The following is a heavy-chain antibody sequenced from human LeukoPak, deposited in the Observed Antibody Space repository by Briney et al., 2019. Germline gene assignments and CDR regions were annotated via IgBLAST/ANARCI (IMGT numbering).Heavy chain of an antibody. D-gene: IGHD3-16*02. Sequence: PSETLSLTCTVSGGSISSYYWSWIRQPPGKGLEWIGYIYYSGSTNYNPSLKSRVTISVDTSKNQFSPKLSSVAAADTAVYYCARDSGSYPFAYWGQGTLVTVSS. CDR3: ARDSGSYPFAY. J-gene: IGHJ4*02. V-gene: IGHV4-59*01. CDR2: IYYSGST. CDR1: GGSISSYY.